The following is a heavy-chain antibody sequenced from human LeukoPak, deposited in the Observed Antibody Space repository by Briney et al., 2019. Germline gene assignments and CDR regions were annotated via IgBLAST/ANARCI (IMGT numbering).Heavy chain of an antibody. D-gene: IGHD6-13*01. CDR2: IYYSGST. CDR1: GGSISSSSYY. Sequence: SETLSLTCTVSGGSISSSSYYWGWIRQPPGKGLEWIGSIYYSGSTYYNPSLKSRVTISVDTSKNQFSLKVSSVTAADTAVYYCARRDSSSWCFAFDIWGQGTMVTVSS. CDR3: ARRDSSSWCFAFDI. J-gene: IGHJ3*02. V-gene: IGHV4-39*01.